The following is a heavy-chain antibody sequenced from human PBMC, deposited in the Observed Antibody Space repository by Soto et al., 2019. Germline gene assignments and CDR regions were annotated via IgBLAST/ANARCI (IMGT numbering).Heavy chain of an antibody. CDR1: GGSISSGEYY. J-gene: IGHJ5*02. CDR2: IYYSGTT. Sequence: SETLSLTCTVSGGSISSGEYYWSWIRQPPGEGLEWIGNIYYSGTTYNNPSLKSRVTISVDTSNNQFSLKLSSVTAADTAVYYCARDLRPNGFDPWGQGTLVTVSS. V-gene: IGHV4-30-4*01. CDR3: ARDLRPNGFDP.